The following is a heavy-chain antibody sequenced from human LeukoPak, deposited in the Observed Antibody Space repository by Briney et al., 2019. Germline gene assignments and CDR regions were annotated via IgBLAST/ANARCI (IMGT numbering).Heavy chain of an antibody. V-gene: IGHV4-4*07. Sequence: SETLSLTCTVSGGSISSYYWSWIRQPAGEGLEWIGRIYTSGSTNYNPSLKGRVTMSVDTSKNQSSLKLSSLTAADTAVYYCARDRDWGFDYWGQGTLVTVSS. CDR3: ARDRDWGFDY. D-gene: IGHD7-27*01. J-gene: IGHJ4*02. CDR1: GGSISSYY. CDR2: IYTSGST.